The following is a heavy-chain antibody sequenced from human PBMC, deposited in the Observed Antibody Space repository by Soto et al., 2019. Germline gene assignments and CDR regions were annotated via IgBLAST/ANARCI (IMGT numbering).Heavy chain of an antibody. V-gene: IGHV4-34*01. J-gene: IGHJ6*02. CDR2: INHSGST. Sequence: PSETLSLTCAVYGGSFSGYYWSWIRQPPGKGLEWIGEINHSGSTNYNPSLKSRVTISVDTSKNQFSLKLSSVTAADTAVYYCARGRRWRHYYYYGMDVWGQRTTVTVSS. D-gene: IGHD2-21*02. CDR3: ARGRRWRHYYYYGMDV. CDR1: GGSFSGYY.